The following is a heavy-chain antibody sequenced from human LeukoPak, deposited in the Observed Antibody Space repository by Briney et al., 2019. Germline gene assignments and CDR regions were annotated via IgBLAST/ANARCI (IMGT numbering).Heavy chain of an antibody. CDR3: ARDRGGIWFGELFNYYYYYMDV. Sequence: WASVKVSCKASGYTFTSYGISWVRQAPGQGLEWMGWISAYNGNTNYAQKLQGRVTMTTDTSTSTAYMELRSLRSDDTAVYYCARDRGGIWFGELFNYYYYYMDVWGKGTTVTISS. V-gene: IGHV1-18*01. J-gene: IGHJ6*03. CDR2: ISAYNGNT. CDR1: GYTFTSYG. D-gene: IGHD3-10*01.